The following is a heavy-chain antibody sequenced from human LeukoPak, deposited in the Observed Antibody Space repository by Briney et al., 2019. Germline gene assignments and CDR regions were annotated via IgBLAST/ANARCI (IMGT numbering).Heavy chain of an antibody. J-gene: IGHJ6*02. Sequence: ASVKVSCKASGYTFTGYYMHWVRQAPGQGLEWMGWINPNSGGTNYAQKFQGRVTMTRDTSISTAYMELSRLRSDDTAVYYCAVFRDIVVVRAAGRDYGMDVWGQGTTVTVSS. CDR3: AVFRDIVVVRAAGRDYGMDV. V-gene: IGHV1-2*02. D-gene: IGHD2-2*01. CDR2: INPNSGGT. CDR1: GYTFTGYY.